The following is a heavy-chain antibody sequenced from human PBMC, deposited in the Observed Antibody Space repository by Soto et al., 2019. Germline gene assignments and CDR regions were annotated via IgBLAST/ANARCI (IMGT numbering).Heavy chain of an antibody. D-gene: IGHD2-2*01. CDR3: ARARQYCSSTSCQYYFDY. CDR2: IYYSGST. J-gene: IGHJ4*02. Sequence: SETLSPPCTVSGGSIGSYDGSWIRPPPGKGLERIGYIYYSGSTSYNPSLKRRVTISVDTSKNQFSLKLSSVTAADTAVYYCARARQYCSSTSCQYYFDYWGQGTLVTVSS. CDR1: GGSIGSYD. V-gene: IGHV4-59*06.